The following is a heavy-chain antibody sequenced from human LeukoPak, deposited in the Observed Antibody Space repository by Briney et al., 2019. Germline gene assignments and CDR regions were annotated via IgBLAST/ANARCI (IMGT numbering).Heavy chain of an antibody. J-gene: IGHJ4*02. V-gene: IGHV3-66*02. CDR3: ARGAPGSGSHY. CDR2: IYSGGST. CDR1: GFTVSSNY. D-gene: IGHD1-26*01. Sequence: PGGSLRLSCAASGFTVSSNYMSWVRQAPGEGLEWVSVIYSGGSTYYADSVKGRFTISRDNSKNTLYLQMNSLRAEDTAVYYCARGAPGSGSHYWGQGTLVTVSS.